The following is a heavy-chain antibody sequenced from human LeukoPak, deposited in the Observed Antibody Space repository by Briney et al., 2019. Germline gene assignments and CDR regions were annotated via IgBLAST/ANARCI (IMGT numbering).Heavy chain of an antibody. Sequence: GGSLRLSCSASGFTFSNYAMHWVRQAPGKGLEYVSAITGSGGSTYYADSVKGRFTISRDNSKNTLYLQTSSLRPEDTAVYYCVNSVSGSYWDWGQGTLVTVSS. CDR2: ITGSGGST. V-gene: IGHV3-64D*06. CDR3: VNSVSGSYWD. D-gene: IGHD1-26*01. CDR1: GFTFSNYA. J-gene: IGHJ4*02.